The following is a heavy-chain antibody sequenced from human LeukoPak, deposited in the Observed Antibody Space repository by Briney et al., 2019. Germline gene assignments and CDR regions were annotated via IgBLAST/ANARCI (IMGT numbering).Heavy chain of an antibody. CDR3: ASIAVAGTPLDY. Sequence: PSETLSLTCTVSGGSISSGSYYWSWIRQPAGKGLVWIGRIYTSGSTNYNPSLKSRVTISVDTSKNQFSLKLSSVTAADTAVYYCASIAVAGTPLDYWGQGTLVTVSS. J-gene: IGHJ4*02. D-gene: IGHD6-19*01. CDR2: IYTSGST. V-gene: IGHV4-61*02. CDR1: GGSISSGSYY.